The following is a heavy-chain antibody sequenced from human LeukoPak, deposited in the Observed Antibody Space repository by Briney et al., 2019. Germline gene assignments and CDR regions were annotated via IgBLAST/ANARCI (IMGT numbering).Heavy chain of an antibody. V-gene: IGHV3-23*01. J-gene: IGHJ4*02. D-gene: IGHD5-24*01. Sequence: GGSLRLSCAASGFTFSSYAMSWVRQAPGKGLEWVSAISGSGGSTYYADSVKGRFTISRDNSKNTLYLQMNSLRAEDTAVYYCAKDRGGYNTARTSFDYWGQGTLVTVSS. CDR2: ISGSGGST. CDR1: GFTFSSYA. CDR3: AKDRGGYNTARTSFDY.